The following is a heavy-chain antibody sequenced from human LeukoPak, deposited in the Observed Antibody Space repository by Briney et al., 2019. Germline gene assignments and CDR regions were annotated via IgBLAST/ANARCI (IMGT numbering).Heavy chain of an antibody. D-gene: IGHD3-10*01. J-gene: IGHJ4*02. CDR1: GFTFSDYN. V-gene: IGHV3-48*01. Sequence: PGGSLRLSCATSGFTFSDYNMNWVRQVPGKGLESVSYMSRSGNIIYYADSVKGRFTISRDNAKNSLYLQMNSLRVEDTGVYYCARDPSMIRGENTPYFDYWGQGTLVTVSS. CDR3: ARDPSMIRGENTPYFDY. CDR2: MSRSGNII.